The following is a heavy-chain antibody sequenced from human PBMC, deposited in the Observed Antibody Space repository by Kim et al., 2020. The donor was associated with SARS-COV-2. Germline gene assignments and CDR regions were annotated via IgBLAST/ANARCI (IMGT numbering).Heavy chain of an antibody. J-gene: IGHJ4*02. D-gene: IGHD6-25*01. CDR3: AREAQFSGGFDY. Sequence: GGSLRLSCAASGFTFSSYEMNWVRQAPGKGLEWVSYISSSGSTIYYADSVKGRFTISRDNAKNSLYLQMNSLRAEDTAVYYCAREAQFSGGFDYWGQGTLVTVSS. V-gene: IGHV3-48*03. CDR2: ISSSGSTI. CDR1: GFTFSSYE.